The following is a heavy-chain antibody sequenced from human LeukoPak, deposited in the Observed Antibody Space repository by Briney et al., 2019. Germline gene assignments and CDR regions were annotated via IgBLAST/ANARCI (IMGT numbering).Heavy chain of an antibody. J-gene: IGHJ5*02. CDR1: GGSISSSSYY. V-gene: IGHV4-39*01. CDR3: ARRGKYSSGWYWFDP. D-gene: IGHD6-19*01. CDR2: IYYSGST. Sequence: PSETLSLTCTVSGGSISSSSYYWGWLRQPPGKGLEWIGSIYYSGSTYYNPSLKSRVTISVDTSKNQFSLKLSSVTAADTAVYYCARRGKYSSGWYWFDPWGQGTLVTVSS.